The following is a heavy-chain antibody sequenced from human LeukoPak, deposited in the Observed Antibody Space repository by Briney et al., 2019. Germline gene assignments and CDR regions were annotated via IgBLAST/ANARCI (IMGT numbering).Heavy chain of an antibody. J-gene: IGHJ4*02. CDR3: ARVRISGSYVLDY. CDR2: IYYSGNT. D-gene: IGHD1-26*01. CDR1: GGSISSSSYY. Sequence: SETLSLTCTVSGGSISSSSYYWGWIRQPPGKGLEWIGSIYYSGNTYYNPSLKSRVTMSIDTSKNQFSLKLISVTAADTAVYYCARVRISGSYVLDYWGQGTLVTVSS. V-gene: IGHV4-39*07.